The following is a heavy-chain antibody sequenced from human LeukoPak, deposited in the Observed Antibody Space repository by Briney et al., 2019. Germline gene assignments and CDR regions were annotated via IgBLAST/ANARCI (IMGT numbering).Heavy chain of an antibody. CDR3: ARRTRSSSSGFDY. D-gene: IGHD6-6*01. CDR1: GGSISSGPYY. V-gene: IGHV4-39*07. Sequence: SETLSLTRSVSGGSISSGPYYWGWIRQPPGKGLEWIGSIHYSGSTYYNPSLKSRVTISVDTNQFSLKLTSVTAADTAMYYCARRTRSSSSGFDYWGQGTLVTVSS. J-gene: IGHJ4*02. CDR2: IHYSGST.